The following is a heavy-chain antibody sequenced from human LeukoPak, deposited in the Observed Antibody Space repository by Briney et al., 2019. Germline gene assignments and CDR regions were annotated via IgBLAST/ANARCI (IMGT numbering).Heavy chain of an antibody. CDR3: AIVGGGAFDI. V-gene: IGHV3-20*04. CDR1: GFTFSNYE. D-gene: IGHD3-10*01. Sequence: GGSLRLSCAASGFTFSNYEMYWVRQAPGKGLEWVSGINWTGGSTGYAHSVKGRFTISRDNAKNSLYLQMNSLRAEDTALYYCAIVGGGAFDIWGQGTMVTVSS. CDR2: INWTGGST. J-gene: IGHJ3*02.